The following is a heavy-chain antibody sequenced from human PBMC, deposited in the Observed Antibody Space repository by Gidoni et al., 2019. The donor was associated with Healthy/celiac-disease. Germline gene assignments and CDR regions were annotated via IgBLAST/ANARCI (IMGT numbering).Heavy chain of an antibody. V-gene: IGHV4-34*01. CDR2: INHSEST. CDR3: ARGSSGSYAIDY. CDR1: GGSFSGYY. Sequence: QVQLQQWGAGLLKPSETLSLTCAGYGGSFSGYYWSWIRQPPGKGLEWIGEINHSESTNYHPSLKSRVTISVDTSKTQFSLKLSSVPAADTAVYYCARGSSGSYAIDYWGQGTLVTVSS. J-gene: IGHJ4*02. D-gene: IGHD3-10*01.